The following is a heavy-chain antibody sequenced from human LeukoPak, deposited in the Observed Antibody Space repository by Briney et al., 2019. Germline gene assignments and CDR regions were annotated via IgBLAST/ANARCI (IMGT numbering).Heavy chain of an antibody. V-gene: IGHV3-53*01. D-gene: IGHD3-22*01. CDR3: ARDTREGSSGYIRAFDI. CDR1: GFTVSSNY. J-gene: IGHJ3*02. Sequence: PGGSLRLSCAASGFTVSSNYMTWVRQAPGKGLEWVSIFYTGGSTYYADSVKGRFTISRDNSKNTLYLQMNSLRAEDTAMYYCARDTREGSSGYIRAFDIWGHGTMVTVSS. CDR2: FYTGGST.